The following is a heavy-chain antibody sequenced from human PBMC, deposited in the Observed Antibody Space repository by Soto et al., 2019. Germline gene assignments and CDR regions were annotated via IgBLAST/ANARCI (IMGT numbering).Heavy chain of an antibody. D-gene: IGHD2-15*01. Sequence: ASVKFACKASGYTFTSYAVHWVRQAPGQRLEWMGWINAGNGNTKYSQKFQGRVTITRDTSASTAYMELSSLRSEDTAVYYCARDLDAMKVAVVVVAATGWGAFDIWGQGKMVTVSS. CDR3: ARDLDAMKVAVVVVAATGWGAFDI. V-gene: IGHV1-3*01. J-gene: IGHJ3*02. CDR2: INAGNGNT. CDR1: GYTFTSYA.